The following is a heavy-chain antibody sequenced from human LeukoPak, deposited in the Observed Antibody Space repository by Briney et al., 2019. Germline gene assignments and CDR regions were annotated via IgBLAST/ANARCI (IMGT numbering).Heavy chain of an antibody. D-gene: IGHD4-17*01. CDR3: ARLPYGDQPAAYYYHYGMDV. V-gene: IGHV5-51*01. CDR2: IYPGDSDT. J-gene: IGHJ6*02. CDR1: GYSFTSYW. Sequence: GESLKISCKGSGYSFTSYWIGWVRQMPGKGLEWMGIIYPGDSDTRYSPSFQGQVTISADKSISTAYLQWSSLKASDTAMYYCARLPYGDQPAAYYYHYGMDVWGQGTTVTVSS.